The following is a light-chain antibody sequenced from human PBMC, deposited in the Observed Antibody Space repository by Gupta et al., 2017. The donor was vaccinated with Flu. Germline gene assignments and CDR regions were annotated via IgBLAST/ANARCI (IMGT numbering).Light chain of an antibody. Sequence: DIVMTQSPDSLAVSLGERATINCKSSQSVLYSSNNKNYVAWYQQKPGQPPKLLIYWASIRESGVPDRFSGSGSGTDFTRTIRSLQAEDVAVYYCQKYYSSPFIFGPGNTVGIK. CDR3: QKYYSSPFI. CDR1: QSVLYSSNNKNY. J-gene: IGKJ3*01. V-gene: IGKV4-1*01. CDR2: WAS.